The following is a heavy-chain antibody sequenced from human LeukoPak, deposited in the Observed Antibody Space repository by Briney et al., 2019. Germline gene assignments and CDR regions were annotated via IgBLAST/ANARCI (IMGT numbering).Heavy chain of an antibody. J-gene: IGHJ3*02. CDR1: GGSISSGSYY. CDR2: IYTSGST. V-gene: IGHV4-61*02. CDR3: ARVTRIQLWPDI. D-gene: IGHD5-18*01. Sequence: SQTLSLTCTVSGGSISSGSYYWSWIRQPAGRGLEWIGRIYTSGSTNYNPSLKSRVTISVDTSKNQFSLKLSSVTAADTAVYYCARVTRIQLWPDIWGQGTMVTVSS.